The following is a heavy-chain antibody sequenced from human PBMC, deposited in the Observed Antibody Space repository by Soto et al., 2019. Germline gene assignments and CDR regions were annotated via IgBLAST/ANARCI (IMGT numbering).Heavy chain of an antibody. V-gene: IGHV1-18*04. CDR2: TSAYNGXX. CDR1: GYTXNSFG. CDR3: AREFQYDSGGFHKLYF. Sequence: ASVKVSCKASGYTXNSFGINWVRQAPGQGLEWLGWTSAYNGXXNXXPXXXXXXXXXXXTSTXXAYLELTSXRSDDTXXYYCAREFQYDSGGFHKLYFWGQGTLVTVS. J-gene: IGHJ4*02. D-gene: IGHD3-22*01.